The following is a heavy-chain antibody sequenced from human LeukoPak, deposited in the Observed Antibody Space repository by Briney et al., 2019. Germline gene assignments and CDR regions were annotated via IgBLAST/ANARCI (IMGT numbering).Heavy chain of an antibody. Sequence: GGSLRLSCAASGFTFSSYNMNWVRQAPGKGLEWVSSISSSSSYIYHADSVKGRFTISRDNAKNSLYLQMNSLRAEDTAVYYCARRSNYYGSGSYQDFDYWGRGTLVTVSS. D-gene: IGHD3-10*01. CDR3: ARRSNYYGSGSYQDFDY. CDR2: ISSSSSYI. J-gene: IGHJ4*02. V-gene: IGHV3-21*01. CDR1: GFTFSSYN.